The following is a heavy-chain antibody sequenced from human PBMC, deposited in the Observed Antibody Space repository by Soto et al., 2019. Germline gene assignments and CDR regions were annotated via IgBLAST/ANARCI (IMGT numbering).Heavy chain of an antibody. D-gene: IGHD6-6*01. CDR3: VMGRGQLALYPDY. J-gene: IGHJ4*02. Sequence: GASVKVSCKASGGTFSSYTISWVRQAPGQGLEWMGRIIPILGIANYAQKFQGRVTITADKSTSTAYMELSSLRSEDTAVYYCVMGRGQLALYPDYWGQGTLVTVSS. CDR1: GGTFSSYT. V-gene: IGHV1-69*02. CDR2: IIPILGIA.